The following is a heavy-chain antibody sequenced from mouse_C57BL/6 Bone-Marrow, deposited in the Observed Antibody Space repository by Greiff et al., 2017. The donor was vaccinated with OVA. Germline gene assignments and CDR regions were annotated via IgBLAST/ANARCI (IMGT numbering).Heavy chain of an antibody. J-gene: IGHJ2*01. CDR3: TSYGNFDY. D-gene: IGHD2-1*01. V-gene: IGHV14-4*01. CDR1: GFNIKDDY. Sequence: EVQLQQSGAELVRPGASVKLSCTASGFNIKDDYMHWVKQRPEQGLEWIGWIDPENGDTEYASKFQGKSTIPADTSSNTPFLQLSSLTTEETAVDWCTSYGNFDYWGQGTTLTVSA. CDR2: IDPENGDT.